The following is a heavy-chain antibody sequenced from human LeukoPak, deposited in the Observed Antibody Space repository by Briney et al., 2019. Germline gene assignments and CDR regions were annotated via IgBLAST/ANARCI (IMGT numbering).Heavy chain of an antibody. CDR1: GFTFSDYI. V-gene: IGHV3-72*01. Sequence: AGGSLRLSCAASGFTFSDYILDWVRHAPGKGLEWVGRIRRGANSYTTEYVAPVKGKFPISRDDSSNPLYLHMNSLRTEDTAVYHCSREGGEGGNSAFDIWGQGTMVTVSS. J-gene: IGHJ3*02. CDR3: SREGGEGGNSAFDI. D-gene: IGHD2/OR15-2a*01. CDR2: IRRGANSYTT.